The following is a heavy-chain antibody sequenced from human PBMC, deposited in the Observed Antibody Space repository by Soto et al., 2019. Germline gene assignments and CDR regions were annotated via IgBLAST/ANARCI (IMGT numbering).Heavy chain of an antibody. CDR2: IDPSDSYT. D-gene: IGHD6-19*01. Sequence: GESLKISCTGSGYSFTIYWISWVRQMPGKGLEWMGRIDPSDSYTNYSPSFQGHVTISADKSISTAYLQWSSLKASDTAMYYCARQSIAVTGILYGMDVWGQGTTVTVS. CDR3: ARQSIAVTGILYGMDV. J-gene: IGHJ6*02. V-gene: IGHV5-10-1*01. CDR1: GYSFTIYW.